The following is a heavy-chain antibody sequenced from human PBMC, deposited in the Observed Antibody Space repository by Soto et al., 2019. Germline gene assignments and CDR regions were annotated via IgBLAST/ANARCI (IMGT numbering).Heavy chain of an antibody. D-gene: IGHD3-10*01. CDR3: AREYGSGSYYDY. CDR2: IYYSGST. Sequence: SETLSLTCTISVGSISSGGYYCSWIRRPPGKGLEWIGYIYYSGSTNYNPSLKSRVTISVDTSKNQFSLKLSSVTAADTAVYYCAREYGSGSYYDYWGQGTLVTVSS. CDR1: VGSISSGGYY. J-gene: IGHJ4*02. V-gene: IGHV4-61*08.